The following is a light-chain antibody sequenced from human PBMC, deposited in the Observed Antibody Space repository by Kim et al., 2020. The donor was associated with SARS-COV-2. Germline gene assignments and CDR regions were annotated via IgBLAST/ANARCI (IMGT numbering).Light chain of an antibody. Sequence: QSALTQPASVSGSPGQSIAISCTGTDSDVGGFNFVSWYQQHPDKAPKLMIYDVSNRPSGVSDRFSGSKSGNTASLTISGLQAEDEADYYCSSYTPTNTPYVFGTGTKVTVL. V-gene: IGLV2-14*03. CDR1: DSDVGGFNF. CDR3: SSYTPTNTPYV. J-gene: IGLJ1*01. CDR2: DVS.